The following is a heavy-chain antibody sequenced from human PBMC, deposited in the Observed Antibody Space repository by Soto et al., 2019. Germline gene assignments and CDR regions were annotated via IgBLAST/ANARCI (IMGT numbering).Heavy chain of an antibody. CDR3: AREVFVLVPTTVNSGYYYAMDV. CDR2: FDPEDGET. D-gene: IGHD3-3*01. CDR1: GYTLTELS. V-gene: IGHV1-24*01. J-gene: IGHJ6*02. Sequence: GASVKVSCKVSGYTLTELSMHWVRQAPGKGLEWMGGFDPEDGETIYAQKFQGRVTMTEDTSTDTAYMELSSLRSEDTAVYYCAREVFVLVPTTVNSGYYYAMDVWGQGTTVTVSS.